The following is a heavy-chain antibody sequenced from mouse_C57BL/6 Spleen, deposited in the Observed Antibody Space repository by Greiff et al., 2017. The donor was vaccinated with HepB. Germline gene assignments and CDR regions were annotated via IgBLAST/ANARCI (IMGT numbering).Heavy chain of an antibody. V-gene: IGHV1-64*01. CDR2: IHPNSGST. J-gene: IGHJ4*01. Sequence: QVQLQQSGAELVKPGASVKLSCKASGYTFTSYWMHWVKQRPGQGLEWIGMIHPNSGSTNYNEKFKSKATLTVDKSSSTAYMQLSSLTSEDSAVYYCARSGLYAMDYWGQGTSFTVSS. CDR3: ARSGLYAMDY. D-gene: IGHD3-1*01. CDR1: GYTFTSYW.